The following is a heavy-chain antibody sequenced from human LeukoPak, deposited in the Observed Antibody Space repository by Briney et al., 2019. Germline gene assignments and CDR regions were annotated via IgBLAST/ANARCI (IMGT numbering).Heavy chain of an antibody. Sequence: PSETLSLTCAVSGDSFSTFYWSWIRQSPGKGLEWIGDINHNGNTNYNPSLKSRVTISVGTSRNLFSLRLTSVTAADTAVYYCATMSVSAMFYLNYWGQGALVTVSS. CDR1: GDSFSTFY. J-gene: IGHJ4*02. D-gene: IGHD2-8*01. V-gene: IGHV4-34*01. CDR2: INHNGNT. CDR3: ATMSVSAMFYLNY.